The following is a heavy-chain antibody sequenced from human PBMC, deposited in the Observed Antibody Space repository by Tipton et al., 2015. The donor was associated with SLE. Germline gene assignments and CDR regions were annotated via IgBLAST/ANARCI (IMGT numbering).Heavy chain of an antibody. CDR1: GGPISSSPYY. CDR2: LYYSGNT. D-gene: IGHD2-8*01. Sequence: TLSLTCTVSGGPISSSPYYWGWIRQPPGKGLEWIGVLYYSGNTYYNPSLKSPVTLSIDTSKNQFSLKMRSVTAADTAVYFCARGYCSDGVCYGFGFFDYWGQGNLVTVSS. V-gene: IGHV4-39*07. J-gene: IGHJ4*02. CDR3: ARGYCSDGVCYGFGFFDY.